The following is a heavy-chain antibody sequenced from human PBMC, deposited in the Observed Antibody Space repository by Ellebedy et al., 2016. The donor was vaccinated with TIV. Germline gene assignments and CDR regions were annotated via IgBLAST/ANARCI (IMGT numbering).Heavy chain of an antibody. CDR3: AKENQNWNDVWGDWFDP. J-gene: IGHJ5*02. Sequence: GGSLRLSXAASGFTFSSYAMSWVRQAPGKGLEWVSANSGSGGSTYYADSVQGRFTISRDNSKNTLYLQMNSLRAEDTAVYYCAKENQNWNDVWGDWFDPWGQGTLVTVSS. CDR1: GFTFSSYA. D-gene: IGHD1-1*01. CDR2: NSGSGGST. V-gene: IGHV3-23*01.